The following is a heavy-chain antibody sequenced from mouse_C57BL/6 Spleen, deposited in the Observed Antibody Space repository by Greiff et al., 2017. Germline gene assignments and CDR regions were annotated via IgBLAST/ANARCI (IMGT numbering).Heavy chain of an antibody. V-gene: IGHV14-4*01. CDR2: IEPVNGDT. J-gene: IGHJ2*01. CDR3: TRSYYGNYFDY. Sequence: EVQRVESGAELVRPGASVMLSCTASGFNTKDDYMHWVKQRPEQGLVWFGWIEPVNGDTVYASKFPGKATITADTCSNTACLHLSSLTSEETAVYYCTRSYYGNYFDYWGQGTTLTVSS. CDR1: GFNTKDDY. D-gene: IGHD2-1*01.